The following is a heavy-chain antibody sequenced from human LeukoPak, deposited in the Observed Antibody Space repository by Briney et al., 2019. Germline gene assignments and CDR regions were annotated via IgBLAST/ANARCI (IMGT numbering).Heavy chain of an antibody. CDR1: GYTFTGYY. J-gene: IGHJ5*02. CDR2: INPNSGGT. CDR3: ARVSYGDYSHWFDP. Sequence: ASVKVSCKASGYTFTGYYMHWVRQAPGQGLEWMGWINPNSGGTNYAQKFQGRVTMTRDTSISTAYMELSRLRSDDTAVYYCARVSYGDYSHWFDPWGQGTLVTVSS. V-gene: IGHV1-2*02. D-gene: IGHD4-17*01.